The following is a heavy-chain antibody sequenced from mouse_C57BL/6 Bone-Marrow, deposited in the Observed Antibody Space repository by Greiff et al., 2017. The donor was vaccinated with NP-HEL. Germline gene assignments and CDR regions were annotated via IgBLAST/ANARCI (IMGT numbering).Heavy chain of an antibody. D-gene: IGHD1-1*01. V-gene: IGHV5-12*01. J-gene: IGHJ1*03. Sequence: EVKLMESGGGLVQPGGSLKLSCAASGFTFSDYYMYWVRQTPEKRLEWVAYISNGGGSTYYPDTVKGRFTISRDNAKNTLYLQMSRLKSEDTAMYYCARHNYGSSLDWYFDVWGTGTTVTVSS. CDR1: GFTFSDYY. CDR3: ARHNYGSSLDWYFDV. CDR2: ISNGGGST.